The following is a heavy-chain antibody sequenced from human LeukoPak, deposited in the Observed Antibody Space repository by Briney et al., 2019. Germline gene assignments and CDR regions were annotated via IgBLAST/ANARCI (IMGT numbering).Heavy chain of an antibody. D-gene: IGHD6-19*01. CDR2: IYHSGST. CDR1: GGSISSGGYY. Sequence: SSETLSLTCTVSGGSISSGGYYWSWIRQPPGKGLEWIGYIYHSGSTSYNPSLKSRLGISVDTSKNQFSLNLSSVTAADTAVYYCARVGYSSGWYPFDYWGQGTLVTVSS. J-gene: IGHJ4*02. CDR3: ARVGYSSGWYPFDY. V-gene: IGHV4-30-2*05.